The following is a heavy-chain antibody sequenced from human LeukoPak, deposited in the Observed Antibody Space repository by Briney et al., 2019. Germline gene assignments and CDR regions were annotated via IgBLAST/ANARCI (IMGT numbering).Heavy chain of an antibody. V-gene: IGHV4-34*01. CDR3: AREDCSGGSCSSFDY. Sequence: SETLSLTCAVYGGSFSGYYWGWIRQPPGKGLEWIGEINHSGSTNYNSALKSRVTISVDTSKNQFSLKLNSVTAADTAVYYCAREDCSGGSCSSFDYWGQGTLVTVSS. D-gene: IGHD2-15*01. CDR1: GGSFSGYY. CDR2: INHSGST. J-gene: IGHJ4*02.